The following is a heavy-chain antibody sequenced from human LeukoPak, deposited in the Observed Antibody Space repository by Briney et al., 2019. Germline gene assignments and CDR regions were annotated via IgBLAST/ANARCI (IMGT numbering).Heavy chain of an antibody. CDR3: ARGVPRYDSGAWIDAFDI. CDR2: ISGSGGTT. D-gene: IGHD3-22*01. V-gene: IGHV3-23*01. Sequence: PGGSLRLSCAASGFTFSNYAMSWVRQAPGKGLEWVSSISGSGGTTYYAGSVKGRFTISRVNSRNALSLQMNSLRAEDTALYYCARGVPRYDSGAWIDAFDIWGQGTRVTVS. CDR1: GFTFSNYA. J-gene: IGHJ3*02.